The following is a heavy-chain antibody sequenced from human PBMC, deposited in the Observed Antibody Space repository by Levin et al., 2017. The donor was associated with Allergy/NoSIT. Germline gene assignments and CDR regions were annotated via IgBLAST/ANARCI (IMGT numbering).Heavy chain of an antibody. J-gene: IGHJ3*02. D-gene: IGHD2-2*02. CDR3: ARGGPYHAFDI. CDR1: RFTFINYW. CDR2: IDSDGSGT. Sequence: GESLKISCAASRFTFINYWMHWVRQAPGKGLVWVSRIDSDGSGTIYADSVKGRFTISRDNAKNTLYLQMNSLRAEDTAVYYCARGGPYHAFDIWGQGTMVTVCS. V-gene: IGHV3-74*01.